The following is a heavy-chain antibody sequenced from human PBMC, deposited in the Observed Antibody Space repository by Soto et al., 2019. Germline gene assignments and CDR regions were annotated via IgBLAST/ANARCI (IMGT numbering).Heavy chain of an antibody. Sequence: ASVKVSCKASGYTFTRYYMHWVRQAPGQGLEWMGIINPSGGSTSYAQKFQGRVTMTRDTSTSTVYMELSSLRSEDTAVYYCARDTSATVEMATISYFDYWGQGTLVTVSS. D-gene: IGHD5-12*01. CDR1: GYTFTRYY. V-gene: IGHV1-46*01. CDR2: INPSGGST. CDR3: ARDTSATVEMATISYFDY. J-gene: IGHJ4*02.